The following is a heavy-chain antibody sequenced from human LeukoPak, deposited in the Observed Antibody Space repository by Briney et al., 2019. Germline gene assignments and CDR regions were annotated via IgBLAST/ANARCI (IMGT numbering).Heavy chain of an antibody. CDR3: ATDSSGYYYFDY. CDR1: GFTVSNNY. V-gene: IGHV3-66*01. Sequence: PGGSLRLSCATSGFTVSNNYMNWVRQAPGKGLEWVSVIYSGGSTYYADSVKGRFTISRDNSKNTLYLQMNSLRAEDTAVYYCATDSSGYYYFDYWGQGTLVTVSS. CDR2: IYSGGST. D-gene: IGHD3-22*01. J-gene: IGHJ4*02.